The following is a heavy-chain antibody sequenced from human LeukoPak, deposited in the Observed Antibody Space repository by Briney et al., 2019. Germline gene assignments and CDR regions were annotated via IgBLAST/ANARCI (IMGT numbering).Heavy chain of an antibody. CDR1: GGSISSYY. CDR2: IYYSGST. CDR3: ARRSSGNDAFDI. Sequence: SETLSLTCTVSGGSISSYYWSWIRQPPGKGLEWIGYIYYSGSTNYNPSLKSRATISVDTSKNQFSLKLSSVTAADTAVYYCARRSSGNDAFDIWGQGTMVTVSS. J-gene: IGHJ3*02. D-gene: IGHD6-19*01. V-gene: IGHV4-59*08.